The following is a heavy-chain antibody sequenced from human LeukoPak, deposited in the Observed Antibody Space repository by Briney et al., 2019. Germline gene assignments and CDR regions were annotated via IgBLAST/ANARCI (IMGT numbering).Heavy chain of an antibody. CDR3: TTDTTYYDFWSGYYGWYFDL. J-gene: IGHJ2*01. Sequence: GGSLRLSCAASGFSFSNAWMSWVRQAPGKGLEWVGRIKSKTDGGTTDYAAPVKGRFTISRDDSKNTLYLQMNSLKTEDTAVYYRTTDTTYYDFWSGYYGWYFDLWGRGTLVTVSS. CDR1: GFSFSNAW. CDR2: IKSKTDGGTT. V-gene: IGHV3-15*01. D-gene: IGHD3-3*01.